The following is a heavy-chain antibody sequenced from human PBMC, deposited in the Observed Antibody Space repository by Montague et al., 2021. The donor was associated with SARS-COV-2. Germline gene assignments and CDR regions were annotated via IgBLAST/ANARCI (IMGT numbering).Heavy chain of an antibody. CDR2: TYYRSKWYN. CDR1: GDSVSSNRAT. CDR3: ARGGSWLYYFDY. V-gene: IGHV6-1*01. D-gene: IGHD6-13*01. Sequence: CAISGDSVSSNRATWNWIRQSPSRGLEWLGRTYYRSKWYNDYAVSVKSRITINPDTSKNQFSLQLNSVTPEDTAVYYCARGGSWLYYFDYWGQGTLVTVSS. J-gene: IGHJ4*02.